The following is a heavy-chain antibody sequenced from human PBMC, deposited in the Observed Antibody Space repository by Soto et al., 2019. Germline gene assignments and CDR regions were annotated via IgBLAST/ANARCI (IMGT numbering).Heavy chain of an antibody. CDR2: ISSDRSNK. CDR1: GFTFSSYG. Sequence: GGSLRLSCAASGFTFSSYGMHWVRQTPGKGLEWVSVISSDRSNKYYADSVKGRFTISRDNAKNTLYLQMNSLRGEDTAVYYCARAAYNSGPGYWGQGTLVTVSS. D-gene: IGHD5-12*01. J-gene: IGHJ4*02. CDR3: ARAAYNSGPGY. V-gene: IGHV3-30*03.